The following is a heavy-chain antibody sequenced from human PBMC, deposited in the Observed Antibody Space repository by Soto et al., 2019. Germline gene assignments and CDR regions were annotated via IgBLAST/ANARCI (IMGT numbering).Heavy chain of an antibody. CDR2: INPSGGST. Sequence: ASVKVSCKASGYTFTSYYMHWVRQAPGQGLEWMGIINPSGGSTSYAQKFQGRVTMTRDTSTSTVYMELSSLRSEDTAVYYCARDPPHSSGLVRNNFEYWGQGTLVTVSS. V-gene: IGHV1-46*03. D-gene: IGHD6-19*01. CDR1: GYTFTSYY. CDR3: ARDPPHSSGLVRNNFEY. J-gene: IGHJ4*02.